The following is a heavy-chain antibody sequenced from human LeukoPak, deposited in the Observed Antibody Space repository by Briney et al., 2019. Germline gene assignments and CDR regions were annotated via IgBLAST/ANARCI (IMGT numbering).Heavy chain of an antibody. J-gene: IGHJ5*02. CDR1: GFTFSSYD. V-gene: IGHV3-13*01. Sequence: GSLRLSCAASGFTFSSYDMHWVRQATGKGLEWVSAIGTAGDTYYPGSVKGRFTISRENAKNSLYLQMNSLRAGDTAVYYCARGMSHGVRGVIFWFDPWGQGTLVTVSS. D-gene: IGHD3-10*01. CDR2: IGTAGDT. CDR3: ARGMSHGVRGVIFWFDP.